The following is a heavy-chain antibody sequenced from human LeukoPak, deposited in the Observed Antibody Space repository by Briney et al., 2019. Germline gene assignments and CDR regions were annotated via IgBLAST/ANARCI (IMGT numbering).Heavy chain of an antibody. CDR2: IRYDGSNK. D-gene: IGHD2-15*01. CDR3: AKDKEYCSGGSCYFYFDY. J-gene: IGHJ4*02. CDR1: GFTFSTYG. Sequence: GGSLRLSCAASGFTFSTYGIHWVRQAPGKGLEWVAFIRYDGSNKYYADSVKGRFTISRDNSKNTLYLQMNSLRAEDTAVYYCAKDKEYCSGGSCYFYFDYWGQGTLVTVSS. V-gene: IGHV3-30*02.